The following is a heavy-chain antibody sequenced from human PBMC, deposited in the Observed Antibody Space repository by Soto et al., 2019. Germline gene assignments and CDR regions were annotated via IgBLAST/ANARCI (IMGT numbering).Heavy chain of an antibody. CDR1: GFTFDDYA. CDR2: ISWNSGSI. J-gene: IGHJ4*02. Sequence: EVQLVESGGGLVQPGRSLRLSCAASGFTFDDYAMHWVGQAPGKGLEWVSGISWNSGSIGYADSVKGRFTISRDNAKNSLYLQMNSLRAEDTALYYCAKWIHSSGCFDYWGQGTLVTVSS. D-gene: IGHD6-19*01. V-gene: IGHV3-9*01. CDR3: AKWIHSSGCFDY.